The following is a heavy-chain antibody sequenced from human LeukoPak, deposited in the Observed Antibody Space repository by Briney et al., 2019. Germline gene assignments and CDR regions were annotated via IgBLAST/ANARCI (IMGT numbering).Heavy chain of an antibody. D-gene: IGHD3-10*01. V-gene: IGHV3-64D*06. Sequence: PGGSLRLSCSAPGFTLSRYAMHWVRQAPGKGLEYVSAISSNGGSTYYADSVKGRFTISRDNSKNTLYLQMSSLRAEDTAVYYCVKDGSGSYYTYYFDYWGQGTLVTVSS. J-gene: IGHJ4*02. CDR1: GFTLSRYA. CDR2: ISSNGGST. CDR3: VKDGSGSYYTYYFDY.